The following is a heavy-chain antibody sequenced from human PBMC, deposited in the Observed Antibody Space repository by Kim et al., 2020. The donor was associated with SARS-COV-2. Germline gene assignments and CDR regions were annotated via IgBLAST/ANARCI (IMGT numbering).Heavy chain of an antibody. Sequence: SETLSLTCTVSGGSISSSSYYWGWIRQPPGKGLEWIGSIYYSGSTYYNPSLKSRVTISVDTSKNQFSLKLSSVTAEDTAVYYCARLALLWFGELSPDYWGQGTLVTVSS. CDR3: ARLALLWFGELSPDY. D-gene: IGHD3-10*01. V-gene: IGHV4-39*01. CDR2: IYYSGST. CDR1: GGSISSSSYY. J-gene: IGHJ4*02.